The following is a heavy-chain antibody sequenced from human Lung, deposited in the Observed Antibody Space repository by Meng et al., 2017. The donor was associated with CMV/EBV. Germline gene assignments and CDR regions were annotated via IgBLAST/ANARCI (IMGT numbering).Heavy chain of an antibody. CDR2: INHSGST. V-gene: IGHV4-34*01. CDR1: SFSGYY. D-gene: IGHD2-15*01. J-gene: IGHJ5*02. Sequence: SFSGYYWSWIRQPPGKGLEWIGEINHSGSTNYNPSLKSRVTISVDTSKNQFSLKLSSVTAADTAVYYCARATLYCSGGSCYTNGFDPWGQGTLVTVSS. CDR3: ARATLYCSGGSCYTNGFDP.